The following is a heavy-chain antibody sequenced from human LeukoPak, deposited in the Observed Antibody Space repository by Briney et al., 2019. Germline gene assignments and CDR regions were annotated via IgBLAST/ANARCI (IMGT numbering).Heavy chain of an antibody. D-gene: IGHD1-14*01. J-gene: IGHJ6*03. CDR1: GGSFSGYY. Sequence: SETLSLTCAVYGGSFSGYYWTWIRQPPGKGLEWIGYIYYSGSTNYNPSLKSRVTISVDTSKNQFSLKLSSVTAADTAVYYCARALNPYYYYMDVWGKGTTVTISS. CDR3: ARALNPYYYYMDV. CDR2: IYYSGST. V-gene: IGHV4-59*01.